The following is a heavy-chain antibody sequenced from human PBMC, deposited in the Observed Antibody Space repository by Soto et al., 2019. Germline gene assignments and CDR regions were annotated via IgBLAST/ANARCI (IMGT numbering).Heavy chain of an antibody. CDR2: IIPILGIA. J-gene: IGHJ4*02. CDR3: ATDHLTKTETEHY. V-gene: IGHV1-69*08. CDR1: GGTFSSYT. D-gene: IGHD4-17*01. Sequence: QVQLVQSGAEVKKPGSSVKVSCKASGGTFSSYTISWVRQAPGQGLEWMGRIIPILGIASYAQNVQGRDTITADKSTSRAYMELSSLSTEDTAVYYCATDHLTKTETEHYWGQGPPVTVCS.